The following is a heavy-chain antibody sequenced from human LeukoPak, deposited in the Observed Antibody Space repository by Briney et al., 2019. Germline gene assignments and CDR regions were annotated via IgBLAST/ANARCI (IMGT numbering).Heavy chain of an antibody. J-gene: IGHJ6*03. CDR1: GGSISSSSYY. CDR3: ARGRGIYSYGRRPYYYYYYMDV. D-gene: IGHD5-18*01. CDR2: IYYSGTT. Sequence: SETLSLTCTVSGGSISSSSYYWGWIRQPPGKGLEWIGSIYYSGTTDYNPSLKSRVTIFVDTSKNQFSLRLSSVTAADTAVYYCARGRGIYSYGRRPYYYYYYMDVWGKGTTVTVSS. V-gene: IGHV4-39*01.